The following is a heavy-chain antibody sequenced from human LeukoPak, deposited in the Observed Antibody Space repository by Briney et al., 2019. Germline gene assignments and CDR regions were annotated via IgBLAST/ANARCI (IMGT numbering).Heavy chain of an antibody. D-gene: IGHD1-7*01. V-gene: IGHV4-4*02. CDR1: GGSISSSNW. CDR3: ARENKGTVHDSTAAFHY. CDR2: IYHSGST. J-gene: IGHJ4*02. Sequence: PSGTLSLTCAVSGGSISSSNWWSWVRQPPGKGLEWIGEIYHSGSTNYNPSLKSRVTISVDKSKNQFSLKLSSVTAADTAVYYCARENKGTVHDSTAAFHYWGQGTLVTVSS.